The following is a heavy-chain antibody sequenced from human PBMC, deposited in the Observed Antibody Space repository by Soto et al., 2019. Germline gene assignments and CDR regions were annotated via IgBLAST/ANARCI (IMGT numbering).Heavy chain of an antibody. D-gene: IGHD6-13*01. J-gene: IGHJ6*02. CDR2: IYYSGST. V-gene: IGHV4-39*01. CDR1: GGSISSSSYY. Sequence: PSETLSLTCTVSGGSISSSSYYWGWIRQPPGKGLEWIGSIYYSGSTYYNPSLKSRVTISVDTSKNQFSLKLSSVTAADTAVYYCARLLAAANQLYCYYGVDVWGQGTTVTVSS. CDR3: ARLLAAANQLYCYYGVDV.